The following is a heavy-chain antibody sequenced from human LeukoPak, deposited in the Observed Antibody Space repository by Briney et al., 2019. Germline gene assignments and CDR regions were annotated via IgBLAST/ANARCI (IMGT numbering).Heavy chain of an antibody. Sequence: ASETLSLTCTVSGGSISSSSYYWGWIRQPPGKGLEWIGSIYYSGSTYYNPSLKSRVTISVDTSKNQFSLKLSSVTAADTAVYYCARTPLWFGDQTDYWGQRTLVTVSS. J-gene: IGHJ4*02. D-gene: IGHD3-10*01. CDR2: IYYSGST. V-gene: IGHV4-39*01. CDR3: ARTPLWFGDQTDY. CDR1: GGSISSSSYY.